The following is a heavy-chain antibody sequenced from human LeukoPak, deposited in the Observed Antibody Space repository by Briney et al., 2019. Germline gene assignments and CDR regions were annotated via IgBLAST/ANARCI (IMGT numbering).Heavy chain of an antibody. J-gene: IGHJ4*02. CDR1: GGTFSSYA. D-gene: IGHD1-26*01. CDR2: IIPIFGTA. V-gene: IGHV1-69*05. CDR3: AREHDGGATDY. Sequence: ASVKVSCKASGGTFSSYAISWVRQAPGQGLEWMGGIIPIFGTANYAQKFQGRVTITRDTSTGTVYMEVSSLRSEDTAVYYCAREHDGGATDYWGQGALVTVSS.